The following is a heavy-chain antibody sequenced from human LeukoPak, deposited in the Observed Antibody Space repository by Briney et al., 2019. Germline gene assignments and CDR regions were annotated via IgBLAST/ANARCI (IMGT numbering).Heavy chain of an antibody. CDR1: GFNFRDHW. Sequence: GGSLRLSCAVSGFNFRDHWMDWVRQAPGKGLEWVGRIKTDGSETYYVDSLKGRFSISRDNTNNALYLQMNSLRVEDTAVYYCAKNNGWFHLAQWGQGTLVTVSS. D-gene: IGHD6-19*01. CDR2: IKTDGSET. V-gene: IGHV3-7*03. J-gene: IGHJ4*02. CDR3: AKNNGWFHLAQ.